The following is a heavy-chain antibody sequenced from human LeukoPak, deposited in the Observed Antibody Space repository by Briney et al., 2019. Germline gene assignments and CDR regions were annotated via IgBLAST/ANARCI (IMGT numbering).Heavy chain of an antibody. CDR2: IKQDGSEE. Sequence: PGGSLRLSCEVSGFSFSSYWMSWVRQAPGKGLEWVANIKQDGSEEYYVDSVKGRFTISRDNAKNSLYLQMNSLRAEDTAVYYCAELGITMIGGVWGKGTTVTISS. CDR1: GFSFSSYW. D-gene: IGHD3-10*02. CDR3: AELGITMIGGV. J-gene: IGHJ6*04. V-gene: IGHV3-7*01.